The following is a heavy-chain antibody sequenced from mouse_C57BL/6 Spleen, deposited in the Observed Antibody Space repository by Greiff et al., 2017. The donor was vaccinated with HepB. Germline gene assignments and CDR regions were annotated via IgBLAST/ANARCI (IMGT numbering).Heavy chain of an antibody. J-gene: IGHJ2*01. CDR1: GFTFSDYY. Sequence: DVQLVESEGGLVQPGRSMKLSCTASGFTFSDYYMAWVRQVPEKGLEWVANINYDGSSTYYLDSLKSRFIISRDNAKNILYLQMSSLKSEDTATYYCAREVITTVVGYFDYWGQGTTLTVSS. V-gene: IGHV5-16*01. CDR2: INYDGSST. D-gene: IGHD1-1*01. CDR3: AREVITTVVGYFDY.